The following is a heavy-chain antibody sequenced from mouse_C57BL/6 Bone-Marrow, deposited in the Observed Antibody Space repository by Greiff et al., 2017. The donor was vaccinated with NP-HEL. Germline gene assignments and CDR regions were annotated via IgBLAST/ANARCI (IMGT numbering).Heavy chain of an antibody. CDR3: AKNSGYYGNYYYAMDY. CDR1: GFSLTSYG. CDR2: IWSGGST. D-gene: IGHD2-1*01. V-gene: IGHV2-4*01. Sequence: VKLVESGPGLVQPSQSLSITCTVSGFSLTSYGVHWVRQPPGKGLEWLGVIWSGGSTDYNAAFISRLSISKDNSKSQVFSKMNSLQADDTAIYYCAKNSGYYGNYYYAMDYWGQGTSVTVSS. J-gene: IGHJ4*01.